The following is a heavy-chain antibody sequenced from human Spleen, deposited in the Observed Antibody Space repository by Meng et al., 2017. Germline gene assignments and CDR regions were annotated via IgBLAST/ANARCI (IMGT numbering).Heavy chain of an antibody. CDR2: IKHSGST. CDR3: VYFWSGYFT. J-gene: IGHJ5*02. D-gene: IGHD3-3*01. Sequence: QPQLQESGPGLVKPSEALSLTCSVSGGSISTSGYYWGWIRQPPGKGLEWIGEIKHSGSTNYNPSLKSRVTISVDTSKNQFSLKLSSVTAADTAVYYCVYFWSGYFTSGQGTLVTVSS. CDR1: GGSISTSGYY. V-gene: IGHV4-39*07.